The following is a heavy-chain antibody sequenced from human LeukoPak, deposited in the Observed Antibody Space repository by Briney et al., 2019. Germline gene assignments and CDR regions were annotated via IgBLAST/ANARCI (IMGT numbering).Heavy chain of an antibody. Sequence: PGGSLRLSCAASGFNFRSYWMHWVRQAPGKGLVWVSRIKSDGSSTSYADSVKGRLTIFRDNAKNTLYLQMNSLRAEDTAVYHCARDIRWYGSGSEGAFDIWGQGTMVTVSS. J-gene: IGHJ3*02. D-gene: IGHD3-10*01. CDR1: GFNFRSYW. V-gene: IGHV3-74*01. CDR3: ARDIRWYGSGSEGAFDI. CDR2: IKSDGSST.